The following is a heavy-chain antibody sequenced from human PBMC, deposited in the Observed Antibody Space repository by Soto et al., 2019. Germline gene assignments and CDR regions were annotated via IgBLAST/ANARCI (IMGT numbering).Heavy chain of an antibody. J-gene: IGHJ4*02. CDR2: INAGNGNT. V-gene: IGHV1-3*01. D-gene: IGHD3-10*01. Sequence: QVQLVQSGAEVKKPGASVKVSCKASGYTFTSYAMHWVRQAPGQRLEWMGWINAGNGNTKYSQKFQGRVTITRDTSGSTAYMELSSLRSEDTAVYYCARDGGGSGYFDYWGQGTLVTVSS. CDR3: ARDGGGSGYFDY. CDR1: GYTFTSYA.